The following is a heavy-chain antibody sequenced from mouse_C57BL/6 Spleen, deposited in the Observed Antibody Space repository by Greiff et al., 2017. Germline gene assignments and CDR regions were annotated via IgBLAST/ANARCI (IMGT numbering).Heavy chain of an antibody. J-gene: IGHJ3*01. CDR1: GYAFSSYW. D-gene: IGHD2-4*01. CDR3: ARPFYYDPTGFAY. V-gene: IGHV1-80*01. CDR2: IYPGDGDT. Sequence: VQLKESGAELVKPGASVKISCKASGYAFSSYWMNWVKQRPGKGLEWIGQIYPGDGDTNYNGKFKGKATLTADKSSSTAYMQLSSLTSEDSAVYFCARPFYYDPTGFAYWGQGTLVTVSA.